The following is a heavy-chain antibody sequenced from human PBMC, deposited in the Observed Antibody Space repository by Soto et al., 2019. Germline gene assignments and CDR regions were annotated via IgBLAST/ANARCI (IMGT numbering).Heavy chain of an antibody. CDR3: TTDAVPLRYYDCWSGYPRSRTGMDV. Sequence: WGFLRLSCAPSGVTLSIALTNWARQAPGKGREWVGRIKSKSDGGTTDYAAPVKGRLTISRDDSKNTLYLQMNSLKTEDTAVYYCTTDAVPLRYYDCWSGYPRSRTGMDVWGQGTTVTVS. D-gene: IGHD3-3*01. CDR1: GVTLSIAL. J-gene: IGHJ6*02. V-gene: IGHV3-15*07. CDR2: IKSKSDGGTT.